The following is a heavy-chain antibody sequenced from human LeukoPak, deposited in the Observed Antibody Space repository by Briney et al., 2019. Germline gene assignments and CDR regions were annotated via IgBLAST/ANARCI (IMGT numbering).Heavy chain of an antibody. Sequence: GGSLRLSCAASGFTFSTYAMSWVRQAPGKGLECVSGISGSGDRIYYVDSVQGRFTISRDNSKNTLYLQMNSLRAEDTAVYYCAKGYRYFDYWGQGTLVTVSS. CDR1: GFTFSTYA. CDR3: AKGYRYFDY. D-gene: IGHD4-11*01. J-gene: IGHJ4*02. CDR2: ISGSGDRI. V-gene: IGHV3-23*01.